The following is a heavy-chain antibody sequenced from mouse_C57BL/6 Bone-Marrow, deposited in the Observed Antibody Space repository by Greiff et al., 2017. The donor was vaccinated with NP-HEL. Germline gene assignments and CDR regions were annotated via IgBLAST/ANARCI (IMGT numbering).Heavy chain of an antibody. CDR3: ARRSYYGSSWYFDV. D-gene: IGHD1-1*01. CDR1: GYTFTSYW. J-gene: IGHJ1*03. V-gene: IGHV1-55*01. CDR2: IYPGSGST. Sequence: QVQLQQPGAELVKPGASVKMSCKASGYTFTSYWITWVKQRPGQGLAWIGDIYPGSGSTNYNEKFKSKATLTVDTSSSTAYMQLSSLTSEDSAVYYCARRSYYGSSWYFDVWGTGTTVTVSS.